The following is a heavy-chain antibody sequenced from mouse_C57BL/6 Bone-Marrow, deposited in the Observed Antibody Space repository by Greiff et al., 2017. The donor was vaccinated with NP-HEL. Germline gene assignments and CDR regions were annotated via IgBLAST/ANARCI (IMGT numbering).Heavy chain of an antibody. J-gene: IGHJ2*01. CDR3: ARSPGNLYDFDY. V-gene: IGHV1-81*01. CDR2: IYPRSGNT. Sequence: VQLQQSGAELARPGASVKLSCKASGYTFTSYGISWVKQRTGQCLDWICEIYPRSGNTYYNEKLKGKATLTADKSYRTAYMELRSLTSEDSAVYFCARSPGNLYDFDYWGQGTTLTVSS. CDR1: GYTFTSYG. D-gene: IGHD2-1*01.